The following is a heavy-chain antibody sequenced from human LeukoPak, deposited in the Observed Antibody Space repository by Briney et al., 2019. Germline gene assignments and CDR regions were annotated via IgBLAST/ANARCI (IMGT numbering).Heavy chain of an antibody. CDR3: ARDAVSGTAYYYGMDV. V-gene: IGHV3-66*01. J-gene: IGHJ6*02. D-gene: IGHD6-19*01. Sequence: GGSLRLSCVASGFTVSSNYMSWVRQAPGKGLGWVSVIYSSGSTYPADSVKGRFTISRDKSKNTLYLQMNSLRAEDTAVYYCARDAVSGTAYYYGMDVWGQGTTVTVSS. CDR1: GFTVSSNY. CDR2: IYSSGST.